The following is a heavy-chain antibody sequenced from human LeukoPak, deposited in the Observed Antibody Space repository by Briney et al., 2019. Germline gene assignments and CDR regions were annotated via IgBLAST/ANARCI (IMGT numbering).Heavy chain of an antibody. D-gene: IGHD6-13*01. CDR1: GFTSSTYS. V-gene: IGHV3-64*02. CDR3: ASLAAAGITDMDV. CDR2: IFSSGSTT. Sequence: SGGSLRLSCAASGFTSSTYSMHWVRQAPGKGLEWVSLIFSSGSTTYYADSVKGRFTISRDNSKNTLYLQMGSLRAEDMAVYYCASLAAAGITDMDVWGKGTTVTVSS. J-gene: IGHJ6*03.